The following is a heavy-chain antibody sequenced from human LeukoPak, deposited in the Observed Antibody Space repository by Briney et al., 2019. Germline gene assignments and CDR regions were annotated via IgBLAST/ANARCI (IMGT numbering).Heavy chain of an antibody. CDR3: ARQSDDLGYFQH. V-gene: IGHV4-59*08. D-gene: IGHD3-16*01. Sequence: SEALSLTCTVSGGSLSSYYWSWIRQPPGKGLEWIGYIYYRGRTKYNPSLQSRVTISVDTSRNQFSLRLSSVTAADTAVYYCARQSDDLGYFQHWGQGTLVTVSS. J-gene: IGHJ1*01. CDR2: IYYRGRT. CDR1: GGSLSSYY.